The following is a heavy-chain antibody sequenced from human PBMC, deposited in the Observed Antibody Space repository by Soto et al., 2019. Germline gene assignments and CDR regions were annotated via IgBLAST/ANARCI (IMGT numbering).Heavy chain of an antibody. J-gene: IGHJ5*02. V-gene: IGHV3-23*01. CDR2: ISGSGGST. CDR1: GFTFSSYA. CDR3: AKEGDFWSGPNWFDP. Sequence: GGSLRLSCAASGFTFSSYAMSWVRQAPGKGLEWVSAISGSGGSTYYADSVKGRFTISRDNPKNTLYLQMNSLRAEDTAVYYCAKEGDFWSGPNWFDPWGQGTLVTVSS. D-gene: IGHD3-3*01.